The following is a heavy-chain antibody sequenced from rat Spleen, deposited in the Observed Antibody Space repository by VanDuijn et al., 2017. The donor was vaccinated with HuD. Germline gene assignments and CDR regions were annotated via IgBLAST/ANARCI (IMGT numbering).Heavy chain of an antibody. V-gene: IGHV5-29*01. Sequence: EVQLVESDGGLVQPGRSLKLSCAASGFTFSDYYMAWVRQAPTKGLEWVATISYDGSSTYYRDSVKGRFTISRDNAKSTLYLQMNSLRSEDTATYYCTRGGNNYVDWGQGVMVTVSS. J-gene: IGHJ2*01. CDR3: TRGGNNYVD. CDR1: GFTFSDYY. CDR2: ISYDGSST. D-gene: IGHD1-10*01.